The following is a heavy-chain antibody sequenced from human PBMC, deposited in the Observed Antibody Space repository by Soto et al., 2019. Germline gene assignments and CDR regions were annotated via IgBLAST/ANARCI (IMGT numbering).Heavy chain of an antibody. CDR3: AEVVTPYYYDSSGSPADY. Sequence: LRLSCAASGFTFSDYYMSWIRQAPGKVLEWVSYISSSGSTIYYADSVKGRFTISRDNSKNTLYLQMNSLRAEDTAVYYCAEVVTPYYYDSSGSPADYWGQGTLVTVSS. CDR1: GFTFSDYY. V-gene: IGHV3-11*01. D-gene: IGHD3-22*01. CDR2: ISSSGSTI. J-gene: IGHJ4*02.